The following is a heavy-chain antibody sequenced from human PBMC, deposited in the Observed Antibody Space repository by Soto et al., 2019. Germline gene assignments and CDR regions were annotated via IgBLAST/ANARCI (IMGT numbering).Heavy chain of an antibody. CDR3: AREVQVHTPAFVY. J-gene: IGHJ4*02. V-gene: IGHV1-69*19. D-gene: IGHD3-10*01. Sequence: QVQLVQSGAEMKTPGSSVKVSCQSSGGTFNTYAMNWVRQAPGQGPEWMGDISPMFGAANYAPKFQRRVTITADESTGTSYMQLSSLTSEDTARYFCAREVQVHTPAFVYWGQGTLVTVSS. CDR1: GGTFNTYA. CDR2: ISPMFGAA.